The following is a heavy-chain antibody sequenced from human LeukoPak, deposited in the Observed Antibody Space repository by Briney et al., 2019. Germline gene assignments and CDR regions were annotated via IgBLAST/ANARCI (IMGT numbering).Heavy chain of an antibody. CDR1: GFTFDDYA. J-gene: IGHJ5*02. CDR3: AKSIRGILTGENWFDP. D-gene: IGHD3-9*01. V-gene: IGHV3-9*01. Sequence: GGSLRLSCAASGFTFDDYAMHWVRQAPGKGLEWVSGISWNSGSIGYADSVKGRFTISRDNAKNSLYLQMNSLRAEDTALYYCAKSIRGILTGENWFDPWGQGTLVTVSS. CDR2: ISWNSGSI.